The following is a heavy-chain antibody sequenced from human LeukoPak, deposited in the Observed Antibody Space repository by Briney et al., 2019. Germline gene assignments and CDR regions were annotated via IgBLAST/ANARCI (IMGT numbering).Heavy chain of an antibody. V-gene: IGHV1-69*04. J-gene: IGHJ4*02. CDR2: IIPILGIA. Sequence: GSSVKVSCKASGGTFSSYAISWVRQAPGQGLEWMGRIIPILGIANYAQKFQGRVTITADKSTSTAYMELSSLRSEDTAVYYCATPWAVGATTFDYWGQGTLVTVSS. CDR3: ATPWAVGATTFDY. D-gene: IGHD1-26*01. CDR1: GGTFSSYA.